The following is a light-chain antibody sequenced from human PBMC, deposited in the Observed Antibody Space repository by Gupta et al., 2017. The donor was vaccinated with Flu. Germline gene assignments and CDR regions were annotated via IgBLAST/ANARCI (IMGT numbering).Light chain of an antibody. CDR3: QQTHSFPLT. CDR1: QDISSW. CDR2: AAS. J-gene: IGKJ4*01. Sequence: DFHVPQSPSSVSAALGDRVTITCRASQDISSWLAWYQQKPGKAPKLLISAASRLQSGVPSRFAGSGSGTDFTLTISSLQPEDFATYFCQQTHSFPLTFGGGTKVEIK. V-gene: IGKV1-12*01.